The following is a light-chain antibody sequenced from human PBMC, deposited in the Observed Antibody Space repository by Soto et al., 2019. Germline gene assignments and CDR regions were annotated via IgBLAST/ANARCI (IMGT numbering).Light chain of an antibody. Sequence: DIRMTQSPSSLSVSVGDGVTITCRASETINNYLTWYQQKPGRAPKLLIHAASTLQSGVPSRFSGSGSRTDFTLPISSLQPEDFATYSCQQSDPTPWTFGLGTRVEI. CDR3: QQSDPTPWT. CDR1: ETINNY. CDR2: AAS. J-gene: IGKJ1*01. V-gene: IGKV1-39*01.